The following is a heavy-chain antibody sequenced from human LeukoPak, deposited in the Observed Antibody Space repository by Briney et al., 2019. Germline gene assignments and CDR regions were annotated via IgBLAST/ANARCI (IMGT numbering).Heavy chain of an antibody. J-gene: IGHJ6*02. CDR1: GFTFSSYW. V-gene: IGHV3-74*01. CDR2: INSDGSST. Sequence: GGSLRLSCAASGFTFSSYWMHWVRQAPGKGLVWVSRINSDGSSTSYADSVKGRFTISRDNAKNTLYLQMNSLRAEDTAVYHCARVPNYYYYGMDVWGQGTTVTVSS. CDR3: ARVPNYYYYGMDV.